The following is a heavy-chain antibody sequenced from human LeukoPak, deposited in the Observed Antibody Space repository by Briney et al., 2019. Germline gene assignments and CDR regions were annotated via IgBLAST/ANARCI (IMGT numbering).Heavy chain of an antibody. D-gene: IGHD1/OR15-1a*01. J-gene: IGHJ4*02. CDR1: GVSINTYF. Sequence: SETLSLTCTVSGVSINTYFWSWTRQPPGKGLEWIGYVYYNGITNYNPSLKSRVSISLDTSKNQFSLRLNSVTAAETAVYYCASQLGGTTFHWGQGTLVTVSS. V-gene: IGHV4-59*01. CDR3: ASQLGGTTFH. CDR2: VYYNGIT.